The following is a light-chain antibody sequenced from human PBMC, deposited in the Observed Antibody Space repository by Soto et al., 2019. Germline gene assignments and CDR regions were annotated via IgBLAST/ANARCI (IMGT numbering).Light chain of an antibody. CDR3: SSYTSSSFPYV. CDR1: SSDVGGYNY. J-gene: IGLJ1*01. CDR2: DVS. V-gene: IGLV2-14*01. Sequence: QSVLTQPASVSGSPGQSITISCTGTSSDVGGYNYVSWYQQHPGKAPKLMIYDVSNRPSGVSNRFSGSKSGNTASLTISGLQAEDEADYYCSSYTSSSFPYVFGTGTKVNVL.